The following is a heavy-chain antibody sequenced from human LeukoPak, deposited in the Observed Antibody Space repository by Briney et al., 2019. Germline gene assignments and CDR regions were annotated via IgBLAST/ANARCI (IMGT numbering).Heavy chain of an antibody. CDR2: MYTSGTT. Sequence: PSETLSLTCTVSGGSISSSNYYWSWIRQPAGKGLEWIGRMYTSGTTNYNPSLRSRVTISVDTSKNQFSLKLSSVTAADTAVYYCARYGGLRSDYWGQGTLVTVSS. CDR3: ARYGGLRSDY. V-gene: IGHV4-61*02. D-gene: IGHD4-17*01. J-gene: IGHJ4*02. CDR1: GGSISSSNYY.